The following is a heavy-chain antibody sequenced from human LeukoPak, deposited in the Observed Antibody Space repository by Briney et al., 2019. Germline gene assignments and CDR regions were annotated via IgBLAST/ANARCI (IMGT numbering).Heavy chain of an antibody. J-gene: IGHJ3*02. CDR2: IYPGDSDT. CDR1: GYIFTSYW. Sequence: GESLKISCKGSGYIFTSYWIGWVRQMPGKGLEWMGIIYPGDSDTRYSPSFQGQVTISADKSISTAYLQWSSLKASDTAMYYCARGKHYYGSGSFAFDIWGQGTMVTVSS. V-gene: IGHV5-51*01. CDR3: ARGKHYYGSGSFAFDI. D-gene: IGHD3-10*01.